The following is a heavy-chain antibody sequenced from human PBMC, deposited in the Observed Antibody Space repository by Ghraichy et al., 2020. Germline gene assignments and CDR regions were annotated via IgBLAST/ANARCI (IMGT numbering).Heavy chain of an antibody. Sequence: GGSLRLSCAASGFTFSSYAMSWVRQAPGKGLEWVSAISGSGGSTYYADSVKGRFTISRDNSKNTLYLQMNSLRAEDTAVYYCAKGERGILLMVYAYFDYWGQGTLVTVSS. CDR3: AKGERGILLMVYAYFDY. CDR2: ISGSGGST. V-gene: IGHV3-23*01. D-gene: IGHD2-8*01. CDR1: GFTFSSYA. J-gene: IGHJ4*02.